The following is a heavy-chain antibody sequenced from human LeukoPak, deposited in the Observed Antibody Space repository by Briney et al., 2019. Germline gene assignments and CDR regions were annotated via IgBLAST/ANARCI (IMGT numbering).Heavy chain of an antibody. CDR1: GGSISSNSYY. Sequence: SETLSLTCTVSGGSISSNSYYWGWIRQSPGKGLEWIGTIYYSGSTYYNPSLKSRVTISVDTSKNQFSLKLSSVTAADTAVYYCARGRTKWEWFGDRAGRKPGRTNDYYYYMDVWGKGTTVTVSS. D-gene: IGHD3-10*01. J-gene: IGHJ6*03. CDR2: IYYSGST. V-gene: IGHV4-39*01. CDR3: ARGRTKWEWFGDRAGRKPGRTNDYYYYMDV.